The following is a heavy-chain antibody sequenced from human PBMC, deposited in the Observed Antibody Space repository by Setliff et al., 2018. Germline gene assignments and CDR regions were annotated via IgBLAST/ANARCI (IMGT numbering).Heavy chain of an antibody. CDR1: GDSIRSSRYY. CDR3: VRGRIRGICSGPHCTYDPFDI. D-gene: IGHD2-15*01. CDR2: IYSSGNT. Sequence: SETLSLTCTVSGDSIRSSRYYWGWIRQPPGKGLEWIGSIYSSGNTYYNPSLKSRVTISVDTSKNQFSLILSSLTAADTAVYYCVRGRIRGICSGPHCTYDPFDIWGQGTTVTVSS. J-gene: IGHJ3*02. V-gene: IGHV4-39*07.